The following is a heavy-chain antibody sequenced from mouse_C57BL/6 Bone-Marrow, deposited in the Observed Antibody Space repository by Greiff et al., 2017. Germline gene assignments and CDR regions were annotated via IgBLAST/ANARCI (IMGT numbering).Heavy chain of an antibody. V-gene: IGHV1-82*01. J-gene: IGHJ4*01. CDR3: AILLGAMDY. Sequence: QVQLQQSGPELVKPGASVKISCKASGYAFSSSWMNWVKQRPGKGLEWIGRIYPGDGGTNYNGKFKGKATLTADKSSSTAYMQLSSLTSEDSAVYFCAILLGAMDYWGQGTSVTVSS. D-gene: IGHD1-1*01. CDR1: GYAFSSSW. CDR2: IYPGDGGT.